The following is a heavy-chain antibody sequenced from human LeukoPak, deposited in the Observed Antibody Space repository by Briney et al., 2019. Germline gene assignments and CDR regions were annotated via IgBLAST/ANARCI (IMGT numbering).Heavy chain of an antibody. CDR1: GFTFSDYY. V-gene: IGHV3-11*01. CDR3: ARRGSGRHFDF. Sequence: GGSLRLSCAASGFTFSDYYMSWIRQAPGKGLEWVSYISGGSSTIYYADSLKGRFTVSRDSAKNSLYLLMNSLRAEDTAVYYCARRGSGRHFDFWGQGTLVTVSS. D-gene: IGHD2-15*01. CDR2: ISGGSSTI. J-gene: IGHJ4*02.